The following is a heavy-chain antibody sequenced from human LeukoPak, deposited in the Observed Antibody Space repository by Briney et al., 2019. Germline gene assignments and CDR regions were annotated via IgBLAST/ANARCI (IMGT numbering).Heavy chain of an antibody. CDR3: ARMGNCGGDCYFPGWFDP. J-gene: IGHJ5*02. CDR2: IYYSGST. D-gene: IGHD2-21*01. CDR1: GGSFSGYY. V-gene: IGHV4-59*01. Sequence: SETLSLTCAVYGGSFSGYYWSWIRQPPGKGLEWIGYIYYSGSTNYNRSLKSRVTISVDTSKNQFSLKLSSVTAADTAVYYCARMGNCGGDCYFPGWFDPWGQGTLVTVSS.